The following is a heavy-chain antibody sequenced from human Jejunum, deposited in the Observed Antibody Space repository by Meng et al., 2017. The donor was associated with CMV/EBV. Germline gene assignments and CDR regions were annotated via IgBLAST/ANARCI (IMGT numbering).Heavy chain of an antibody. CDR2: IQTKTDGGTT. D-gene: IGHD3-3*01. CDR1: GFIFSNAW. V-gene: IGHV3-15*01. Sequence: EVQLVVSXXGXVXXGGXLGLSCAASGFIFSNAWMTWVRQAPGKGLEWVGRIQTKTDGGTTECAAPVKGRFIIPRDDSENTVYLQMNSLKTEDTAVYYCTTRWSGGDYWGQGTLVTVSS. J-gene: IGHJ4*02. CDR3: TTRWSGGDY.